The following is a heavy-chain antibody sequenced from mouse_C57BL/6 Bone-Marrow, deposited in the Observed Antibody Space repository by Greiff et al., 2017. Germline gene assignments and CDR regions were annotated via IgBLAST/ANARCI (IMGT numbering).Heavy chain of an antibody. D-gene: IGHD3-2*01. Sequence: EVHLVESGADLVKPGASLKLSCAASGFTFSGYGMSWVRQTPDKRLEWVATISRGGSYTYYPDRLKGRFTISRDNATNTQYLQMSSLKSEDTAMYYCARLDRGYAMDYWGQGTSVTVSS. CDR2: ISRGGSYT. CDR3: ARLDRGYAMDY. V-gene: IGHV5-6*01. CDR1: GFTFSGYG. J-gene: IGHJ4*01.